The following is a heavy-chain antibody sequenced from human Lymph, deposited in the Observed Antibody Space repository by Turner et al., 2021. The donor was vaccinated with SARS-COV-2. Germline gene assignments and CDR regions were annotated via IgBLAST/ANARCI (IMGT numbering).Heavy chain of an antibody. V-gene: IGHV3-66*01. J-gene: IGHJ5*02. CDR2: IYPGGST. CDR3: ARVYGDYVP. CDR1: GFTVSSNY. D-gene: IGHD4-17*01. Sequence: EVPLVESGGGLVQPGGSRRLSCAASGFTVSSNYMTWVRQAPGKGLEWVSLIYPGGSTYYADSVKGRFTISRDNSKNTLYLQMNSLRAEDTAVYYCARVYGDYVPWGQGTLVTVSS.